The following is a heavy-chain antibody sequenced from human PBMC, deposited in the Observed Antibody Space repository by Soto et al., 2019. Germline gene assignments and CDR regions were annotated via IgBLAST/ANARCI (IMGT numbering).Heavy chain of an antibody. J-gene: IGHJ4*02. V-gene: IGHV3-66*01. CDR3: ANLVQGSPLFDY. D-gene: IGHD3-10*01. Sequence: PGGSLRLSCAASGFTVSSNYMSWVRQAPGKGLEWVSVIYSGGSTYYADSVKGRFTISRDNSKNTLYLQMNSLRAEDTAVYYCANLVQGSPLFDYWGQGTLVTSPQ. CDR2: IYSGGST. CDR1: GFTVSSNY.